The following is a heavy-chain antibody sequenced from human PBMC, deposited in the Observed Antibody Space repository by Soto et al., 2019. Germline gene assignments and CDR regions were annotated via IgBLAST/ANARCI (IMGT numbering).Heavy chain of an antibody. CDR1: GFPFSAYN. CDR2: ITVGSSHI. Sequence: GGSLRLSCTGSGFPFSAYNINWVRQAPGKGLEWVSSITVGSSHIYQPNSMKGRFTISRDDAKNSVYLQIDSLRDEDTALYYCSRSPEVGVRGAYWGQGTLVTVSS. V-gene: IGHV3-21*01. J-gene: IGHJ4*02. CDR3: SRSPEVGVRGAY. D-gene: IGHD3-16*01.